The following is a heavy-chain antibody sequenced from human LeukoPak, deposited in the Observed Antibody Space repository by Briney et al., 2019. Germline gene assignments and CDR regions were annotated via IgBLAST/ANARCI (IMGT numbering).Heavy chain of an antibody. CDR1: GYTFTGYY. J-gene: IGHJ4*02. CDR3: ARGAGGSSSKDY. CDR2: INPNSGGT. Sequence: ASVKVSCKASGYTFTGYYMHWVREAPGQGLEWMGRINPNSGGTNYAQKFQGRVTMTRDTSISTAYMELSRLRSDDTAVYYCARGAGGSSSKDYWGQGTLVTVSS. D-gene: IGHD6-13*01. V-gene: IGHV1-2*06.